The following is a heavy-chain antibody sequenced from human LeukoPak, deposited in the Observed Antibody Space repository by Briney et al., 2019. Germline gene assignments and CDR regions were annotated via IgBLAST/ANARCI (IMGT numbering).Heavy chain of an antibody. J-gene: IGHJ5*02. D-gene: IGHD7-27*01. V-gene: IGHV3-21*01. CDR1: GFTFSSYS. Sequence: PGGSLRLSCAASGFTFSSYSMNWVRQAPGKGLEWVSSISSSSSYIYYADSVKGRFTISRDNAKNSLYLQMNSLRAEDTAVYYCARETGTSNWFDPWGQGTLVTVSS. CDR3: ARETGTSNWFDP. CDR2: ISSSSSYI.